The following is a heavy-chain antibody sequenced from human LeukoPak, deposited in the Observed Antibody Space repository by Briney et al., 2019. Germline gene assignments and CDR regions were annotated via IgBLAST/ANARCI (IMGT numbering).Heavy chain of an antibody. CDR1: GGSISSSSYY. J-gene: IGHJ4*02. CDR3: ARHYTIFGVVIVLFDY. Sequence: SETLSLTCTVSGGSISSSSYYWGWIRQPPGKGLEWIGEINHSGSTNYNPSLKSRVTISVDTSKNQFSLKLSSVTAADTAVYYCARHYTIFGVVIVLFDYWGQGTLVTVSS. V-gene: IGHV4-39*01. CDR2: INHSGST. D-gene: IGHD3-3*01.